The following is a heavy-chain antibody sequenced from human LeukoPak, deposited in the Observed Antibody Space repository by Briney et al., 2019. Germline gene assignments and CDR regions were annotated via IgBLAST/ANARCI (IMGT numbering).Heavy chain of an antibody. D-gene: IGHD3-10*01. J-gene: IGHJ4*02. CDR1: GYTFTSYT. Sequence: GASVKVSCKASGYTFTSYTMNWVGQAPGQGLEWMGWINTNTGNPTYAQGFPGGFVFSLDTSVSTAYLQISSLKAEDTAVYYCARDLQGHPFILFPPFGYWGQGTLVTVSS. CDR2: INTNTGNP. V-gene: IGHV7-4-1*02. CDR3: ARDLQGHPFILFPPFGY.